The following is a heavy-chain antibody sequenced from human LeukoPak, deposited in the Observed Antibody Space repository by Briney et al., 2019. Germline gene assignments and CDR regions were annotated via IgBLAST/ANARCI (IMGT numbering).Heavy chain of an antibody. D-gene: IGHD3-3*01. Sequence: GGSLRLSCAASGFTFSSYWMSWVRQAPGKGLEWVANIKQDGSEKYYVASVKGRFTISRDNAKNSLYLQMNSLRTEDTAVYYCARVARYDFWGAANWFDPWGQRTLVTVSS. V-gene: IGHV3-7*01. CDR2: IKQDGSEK. CDR1: GFTFSSYW. J-gene: IGHJ5*02. CDR3: ARVARYDFWGAANWFDP.